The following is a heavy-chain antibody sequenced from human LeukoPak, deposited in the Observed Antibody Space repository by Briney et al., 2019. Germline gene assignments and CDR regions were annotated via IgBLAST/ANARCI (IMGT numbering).Heavy chain of an antibody. CDR3: ARVSRLSGPLDY. J-gene: IGHJ4*02. CDR2: IYHSGST. Sequence: SQTLSLTCAVSGGSISSGGYSWSWIRQPPGKGLEWIGYIYHSGSTYYNPSLKSRVTISVDRSKNQFSLKLSSVTAADTAVYYCARVSRLSGPLDYWGQGTLVTVS. V-gene: IGHV4-30-2*01. D-gene: IGHD1-14*01. CDR1: GGSISSGGYS.